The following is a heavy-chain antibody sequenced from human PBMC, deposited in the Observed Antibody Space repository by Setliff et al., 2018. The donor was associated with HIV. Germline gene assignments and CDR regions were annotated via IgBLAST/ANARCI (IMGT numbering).Heavy chain of an antibody. Sequence: GASVKVSCKASGYTFTSYAMHWVRQAPGQRLEWMGWINAGNGNTNYAQKFQGRVTITADESTSTAYMELSSLRSEDTAVYYCASLGGYYPYYYYYMDVWGKGTTVTVSS. V-gene: IGHV1-3*01. CDR2: INAGNGNT. CDR3: ASLGGYYPYYYYYMDV. D-gene: IGHD3-3*01. CDR1: GYTFTSYA. J-gene: IGHJ6*03.